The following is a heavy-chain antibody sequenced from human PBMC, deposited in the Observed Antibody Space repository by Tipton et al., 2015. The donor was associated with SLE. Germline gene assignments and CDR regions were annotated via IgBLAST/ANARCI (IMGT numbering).Heavy chain of an antibody. Sequence: LRLSCTVSGGSINYYYWNWIRQPPGKGLEWIGYVFYNGNTNYNASLKSRVTMSVDTSKSQFSLQLRSVTAADTAVYYCARGGHCTSGSCYVYYYYMDVWGEGTTVAVPS. CDR3: ARGGHCTSGSCYVYYYYMDV. V-gene: IGHV4-59*01. D-gene: IGHD2-15*01. CDR1: GGSINYYY. CDR2: VFYNGNT. J-gene: IGHJ6*03.